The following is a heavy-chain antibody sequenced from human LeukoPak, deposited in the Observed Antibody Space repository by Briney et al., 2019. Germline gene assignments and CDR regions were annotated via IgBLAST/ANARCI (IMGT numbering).Heavy chain of an antibody. D-gene: IGHD2-15*01. CDR1: GGSFSGYY. Sequence: PSETLSLTCAVYGGSFSGYYWSWIRQPPGKGLEWIGEINHSGSTNYNPSLKSRVTISVDTSENQFSPKLSSVTAADTAVYYCARGGRIVVVVAARRYNWFDPWGQGTLVTVSS. J-gene: IGHJ5*02. CDR2: INHSGST. V-gene: IGHV4-34*01. CDR3: ARGGRIVVVVAARRYNWFDP.